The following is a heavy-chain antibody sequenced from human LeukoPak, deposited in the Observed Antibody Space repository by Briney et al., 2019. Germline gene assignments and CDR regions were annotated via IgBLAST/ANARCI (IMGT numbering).Heavy chain of an antibody. V-gene: IGHV3-30*02. J-gene: IGHJ4*02. CDR2: IRYGGNNK. D-gene: IGHD1-26*01. Sequence: GGSLRLSCAATGFTFSSYGMHWVRQAPGKGLEWVAFIRYGGNNKYYADSVKGRFTISRDNSRNTLYLQMNGLRAEDTAVYYCAKDSASGSYYGSDFDYWGQGTLVTASS. CDR1: GFTFSSYG. CDR3: AKDSASGSYYGSDFDY.